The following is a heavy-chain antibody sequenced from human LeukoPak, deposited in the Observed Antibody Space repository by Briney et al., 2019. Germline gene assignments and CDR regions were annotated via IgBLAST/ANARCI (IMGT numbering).Heavy chain of an antibody. CDR3: AKSGGYGLIDY. J-gene: IGHJ4*02. CDR1: GGSISSSSYY. Sequence: SETLSLTCTVSGGSISSSSYYWGWIRQPPGKGLEWIGSIYYRGSTYYNPSLKSRVTISLDTSKKHFSLKLSSVTAADTAMYYCAKSGGYGLIDYWGQGTRVTVSS. CDR2: IYYRGST. D-gene: IGHD1-26*01. V-gene: IGHV4-39*02.